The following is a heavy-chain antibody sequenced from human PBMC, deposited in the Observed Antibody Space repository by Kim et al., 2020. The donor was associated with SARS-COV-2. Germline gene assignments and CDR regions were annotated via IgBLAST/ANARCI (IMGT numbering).Heavy chain of an antibody. Sequence: ASVKVSCKASGYTFTNYGITWVRQAPGQGLEWMGWISAYNGDTNYPQKLQGRVTMTTDTSTSTAYMELRSLRSDDTAVYYCARGSTAHFDYWGQGTLVTVSS. CDR2: ISAYNGDT. V-gene: IGHV1-18*04. D-gene: IGHD2-2*01. CDR3: ARGSTAHFDY. CDR1: GYTFTNYG. J-gene: IGHJ4*02.